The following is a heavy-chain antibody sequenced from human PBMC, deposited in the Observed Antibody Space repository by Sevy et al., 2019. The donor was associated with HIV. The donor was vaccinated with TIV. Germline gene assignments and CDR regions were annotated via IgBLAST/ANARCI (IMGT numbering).Heavy chain of an antibody. Sequence: SETLSLTCTVSGGSISSSSYYWGWIRQPPGKGLEWIGSIYYSGSTYYNPSLKSRVTISVDTSKNQFSLKLSSVTAADTAMYYCARAYGSGSGYYYYGMDVWGQGTTVTVSS. CDR1: GGSISSSSYY. V-gene: IGHV4-39*01. J-gene: IGHJ6*02. CDR2: IYYSGST. CDR3: ARAYGSGSGYYYYGMDV. D-gene: IGHD3-10*01.